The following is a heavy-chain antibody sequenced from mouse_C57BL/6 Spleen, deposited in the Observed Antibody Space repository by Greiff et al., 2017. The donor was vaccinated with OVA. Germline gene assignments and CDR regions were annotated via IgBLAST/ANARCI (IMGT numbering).Heavy chain of an antibody. CDR2: ISSGSSTI. CDR1: GFTFRDYG. CDR3: ARRNFDV. J-gene: IGHJ1*03. Sequence: EVQGVASGGGLVKPGGSLKLSCAASGFTFRDYGMHWVRQAPEKGLEWVAYISSGSSTIYYADTVKGRFTISRDNAKNTLFLQMTSLRSEDTAMYYCARRNFDVWGTGTTVTVSS. V-gene: IGHV5-17*01.